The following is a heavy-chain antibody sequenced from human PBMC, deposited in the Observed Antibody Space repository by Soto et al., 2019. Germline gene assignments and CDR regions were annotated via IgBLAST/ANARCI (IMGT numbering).Heavy chain of an antibody. D-gene: IGHD1-26*01. J-gene: IGHJ4*02. CDR1: GFTFSSYA. V-gene: IGHV3-30-3*01. CDR3: ARDQIGIVGARAFDY. Sequence: GGSLRLSCAASGFTFSSYAMHWVRQAPGKGLEWVAVISYDGSNKYYADSVKGRFTISRDNSKNTLYLQMNSLRAEDTAVYYCARDQIGIVGARAFDYWGQGTLVTVSS. CDR2: ISYDGSNK.